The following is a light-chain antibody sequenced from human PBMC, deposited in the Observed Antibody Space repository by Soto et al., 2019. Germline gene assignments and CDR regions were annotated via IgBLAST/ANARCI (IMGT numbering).Light chain of an antibody. CDR3: QQSYLTPRT. V-gene: IGKV1-39*01. CDR1: QNIRNS. CDR2: AAY. J-gene: IGKJ2*01. Sequence: IQMTQSPSSLSASVGDRVTITCRASQNIRNSLNWYQHKVGRAPKLLIYAAYSLQTGVPSRFSGSGSGTDFTLTISSLQPEDFTTYYCQQSYLTPRTFGQGTKLEIK.